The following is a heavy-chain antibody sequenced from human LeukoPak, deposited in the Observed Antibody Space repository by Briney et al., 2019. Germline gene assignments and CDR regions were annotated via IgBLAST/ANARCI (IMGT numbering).Heavy chain of an antibody. CDR3: ASISGDYFDY. CDR1: GFTFSSYA. D-gene: IGHD4-17*01. CDR2: IKQDGSEK. V-gene: IGHV3-7*01. J-gene: IGHJ4*02. Sequence: PGGSLRLSCAASGFTFSSYAMSWVRQAPGKGLEWVANIKQDGSEKYYVDSVRGRITISRDNAKNSLYLQMNSLRAEDTAVYYCASISGDYFDYWGQGTLVTVSS.